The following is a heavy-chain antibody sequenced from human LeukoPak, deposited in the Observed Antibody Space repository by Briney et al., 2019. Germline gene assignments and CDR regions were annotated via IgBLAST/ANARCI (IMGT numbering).Heavy chain of an antibody. V-gene: IGHV3-30*19. CDR3: AKDPGAHYYGSGSYRRGSYFDY. CDR1: GFTFSSYG. J-gene: IGHJ4*02. CDR2: ISYDGSNE. Sequence: GGSLRLSCAASGFTFSSYGMHWVRQAPGKGLEWVALISYDGSNEHYADSVKGRFTISRDNSKNTLYLQMNSLRDEDTAVYYCAKDPGAHYYGSGSYRRGSYFDYWGQGTLVTVSS. D-gene: IGHD3-10*01.